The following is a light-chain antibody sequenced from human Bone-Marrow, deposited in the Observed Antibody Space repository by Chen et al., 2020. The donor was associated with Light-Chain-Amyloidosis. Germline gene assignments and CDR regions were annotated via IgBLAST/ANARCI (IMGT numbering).Light chain of an antibody. J-gene: IGLJ3*02. CDR1: NIGSTS. Sequence: SYVLTQPSSVSVAPGQTGTIACGGNNIGSTSVHWYPQTPGQAPLLVVYDDSDRPPGIPERLSGSNSGNTATLTISRVEAGDEADYYCQVWDRSSDRPVFGGGTKLTGL. CDR3: QVWDRSSDRPV. CDR2: DDS. V-gene: IGLV3-21*02.